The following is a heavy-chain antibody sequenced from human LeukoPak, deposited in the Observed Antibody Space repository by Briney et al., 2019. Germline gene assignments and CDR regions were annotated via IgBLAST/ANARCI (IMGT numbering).Heavy chain of an antibody. J-gene: IGHJ4*02. CDR3: ARSNSRGYSGYDSYYFDY. CDR2: INPSGGST. Sequence: ASVKVSCKASGYTFTSYYMHWVRQAPGQGLEWMGIINPSGGSTSYAQKFQGRVTMTRDMSTSTVYMELSSLRSEDTAVYYCARSNSRGYSGYDSYYFDYWGQGTLVTVSS. CDR1: GYTFTSYY. D-gene: IGHD5-12*01. V-gene: IGHV1-46*01.